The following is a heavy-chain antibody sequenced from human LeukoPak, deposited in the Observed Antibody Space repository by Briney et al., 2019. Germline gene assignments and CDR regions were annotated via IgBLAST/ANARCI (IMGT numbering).Heavy chain of an antibody. CDR3: ARGTYGDS. CDR2: IYYSGST. Sequence: PSETLSLTCTVSGDSVSSDSYYWSWIRQSPGKGLEWIGYIYYSGSTNYNPSLRSRVTISVDTSKNQFSLKLSSVTAADTAVYYCARGTYGDSWGQGTLVTVSS. D-gene: IGHD1-26*01. V-gene: IGHV4-61*01. J-gene: IGHJ4*02. CDR1: GDSVSSDSYY.